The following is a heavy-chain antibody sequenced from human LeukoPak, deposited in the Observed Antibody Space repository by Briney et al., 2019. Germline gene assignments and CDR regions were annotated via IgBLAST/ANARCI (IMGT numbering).Heavy chain of an antibody. J-gene: IGHJ5*02. CDR2: ISTTSGTI. V-gene: IGHV3-48*01. Sequence: GGSLRLSCTASGSTFSTYGMNWVRQAPGKGLEWLSYISTTSGTIYYADSVKGRFTISRENAKNSLYLQVNSLRAEDTAVYYCAGGYCSDGTCYRFDPWGQGTLVTVSS. D-gene: IGHD2-15*01. CDR3: AGGYCSDGTCYRFDP. CDR1: GSTFSTYG.